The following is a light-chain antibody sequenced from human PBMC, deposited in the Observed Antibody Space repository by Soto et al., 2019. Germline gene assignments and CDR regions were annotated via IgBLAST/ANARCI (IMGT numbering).Light chain of an antibody. V-gene: IGLV2-8*01. J-gene: IGLJ3*02. CDR3: SSYAASNNFYFV. CDR2: EVT. Sequence: QSVLTQPPSASASPGQSVTISCTGTSSDVGGYNYVSWYQQYPGRAPKLMIYEVTKRPSGVPDRFSGSKSGNTASLTVSGLQAEDEADYYCSSYAASNNFYFVFGGGTKLTVL. CDR1: SSDVGGYNY.